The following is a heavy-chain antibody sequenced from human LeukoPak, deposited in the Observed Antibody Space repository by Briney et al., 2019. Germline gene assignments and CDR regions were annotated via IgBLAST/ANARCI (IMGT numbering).Heavy chain of an antibody. CDR3: ARDGTDYGDYSVAFDI. V-gene: IGHV4-61*02. Sequence: SQTLSLTCTVSGGSISSGSYYWSWIRQPAGKGLEWIGRIYTSGSTNYNPSLKSRVTISVDTSKNQFSLKLSSVTAADTAVYYCARDGTDYGDYSVAFDIWGQGTMVTVSS. J-gene: IGHJ3*02. CDR1: GGSISSGSYY. CDR2: IYTSGST. D-gene: IGHD4-17*01.